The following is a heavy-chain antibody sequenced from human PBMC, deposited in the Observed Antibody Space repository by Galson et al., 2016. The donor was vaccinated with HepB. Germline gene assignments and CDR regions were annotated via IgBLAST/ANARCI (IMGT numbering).Heavy chain of an antibody. CDR3: ARELSAGIQLWLGQDYYYMDV. D-gene: IGHD5-18*01. J-gene: IGHJ6*03. V-gene: IGHV4-61*02. Sequence: TLSLTCTVSGGSISRASYYWTWIRQPAGKGLEWIGRIYTTGSTNYNPSLESRVTISVDTSKNQFSLKLTSVTAADTAVYYCARELSAGIQLWLGQDYYYMDVWGKGTTVTVSS. CDR1: GGSISRASYY. CDR2: IYTTGST.